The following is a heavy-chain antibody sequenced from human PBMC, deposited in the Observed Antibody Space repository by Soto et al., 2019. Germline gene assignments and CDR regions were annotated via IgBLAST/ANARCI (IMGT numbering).Heavy chain of an antibody. J-gene: IGHJ4*02. CDR2: IIPVPSMS. D-gene: IGHD3-10*01. CDR1: GGTFNSYT. V-gene: IGHV1-69*02. CDR3: ARSYGSGSRPFDY. Sequence: SVKVSCKASGGTFNSYTFSWVRQAPGQGLEWMGRIIPVPSMSTYAQKFQGRVSLIADKSTNTAYMELYSLRSDDTAVYYCARSYGSGSRPFDYWGQGTLVTVSS.